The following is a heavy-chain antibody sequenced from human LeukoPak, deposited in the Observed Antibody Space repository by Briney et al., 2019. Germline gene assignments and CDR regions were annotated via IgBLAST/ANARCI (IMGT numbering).Heavy chain of an antibody. Sequence: GASVKVSCKASGGTFSRNDISWVRQAPGQGLEWMGGIMPLFGTAKNAQKFQGRVTITADKSTSTAYMELSSLRSEDTAVYYCARGPPIYASFIAAAGTDDYWGQGTLVTVSS. J-gene: IGHJ4*02. CDR1: GGTFSRND. CDR3: ARGPPIYASFIAAAGTDDY. D-gene: IGHD6-13*01. V-gene: IGHV1-69*06. CDR2: IMPLFGTA.